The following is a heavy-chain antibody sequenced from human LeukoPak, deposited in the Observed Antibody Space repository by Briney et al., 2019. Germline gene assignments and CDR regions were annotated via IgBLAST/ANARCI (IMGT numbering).Heavy chain of an antibody. D-gene: IGHD4-11*01. Sequence: ASVKVSCKASGGTFSSYAISWVRQAPGQGLEWMGRIIPIFGTANYAQKFKGRVTITTDESTSTAYMELSSLRSEDTAVYYCARETPATVRREDYYIDVWGKGNTVTVS. V-gene: IGHV1-69*05. CDR3: ARETPATVRREDYYIDV. CDR2: IIPIFGTA. J-gene: IGHJ6*03. CDR1: GGTFSSYA.